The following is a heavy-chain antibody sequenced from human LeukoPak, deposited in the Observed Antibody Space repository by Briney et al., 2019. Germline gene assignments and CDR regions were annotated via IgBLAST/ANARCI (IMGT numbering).Heavy chain of an antibody. CDR3: ARERIYYYDSSGYLG. D-gene: IGHD3-22*01. V-gene: IGHV3-9*01. CDR1: GFTFDDYA. J-gene: IGHJ4*02. Sequence: PGGSLRLSCAASGFTFDDYAMHWVRQAPGKGLEWVSGISWNSDSIGYADSVKGRFTISRDNAKNSLYLQMNSLRAEDTAVYYCARERIYYYDSSGYLGGGQGTLVAVSS. CDR2: ISWNSDSI.